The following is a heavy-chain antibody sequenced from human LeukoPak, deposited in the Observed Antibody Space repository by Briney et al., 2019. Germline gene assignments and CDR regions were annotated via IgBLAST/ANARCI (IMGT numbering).Heavy chain of an antibody. J-gene: IGHJ6*03. CDR3: ARSRRDGYNAPRYYYYYYYMDV. CDR2: IIPIFGTA. V-gene: IGHV1-69*06. CDR1: GGTFSSYA. Sequence: SVKVSCKASGGTFSSYAISWVRQAPGQGLEWMGGIIPIFGTANYAQKFQGRVTITADKSTSTAYMELSSLRSEDTAVYYCARSRRDGYNAPRYYYYYYYMDVWGKGTTVTISS. D-gene: IGHD5-24*01.